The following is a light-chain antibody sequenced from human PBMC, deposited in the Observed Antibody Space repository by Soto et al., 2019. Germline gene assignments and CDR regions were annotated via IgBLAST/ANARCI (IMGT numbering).Light chain of an antibody. J-gene: IGLJ1*01. V-gene: IGLV2-14*01. Sequence: QSALTQPASVSGSPGQSITISCTGTSSDVGGYYSVSWYQQHPGKAPKLMIYDVTNRPSVVSNRFSGSKSGNTASLTISGLQAEDEADYYCSSYTSSSTDVFGTGTKVTVL. CDR2: DVT. CDR3: SSYTSSSTDV. CDR1: SSDVGGYYS.